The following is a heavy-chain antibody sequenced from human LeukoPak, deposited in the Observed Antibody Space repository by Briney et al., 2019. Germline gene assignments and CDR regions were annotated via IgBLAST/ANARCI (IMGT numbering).Heavy chain of an antibody. V-gene: IGHV3-23*01. CDR2: VSGSGGRT. D-gene: IGHD3/OR15-3a*01. CDR3: AKLGNVFWDDY. Sequence: GGTLRLSCAASGFTFSSHGMNWVRQAPGKGLEWVSVVSGSGGRTYYADSAKGRFTVSRDNSKNTVYLQMNSLRAEDTAVYYCAKLGNVFWDDYWGQGTLVTVSS. J-gene: IGHJ4*02. CDR1: GFTFSSHG.